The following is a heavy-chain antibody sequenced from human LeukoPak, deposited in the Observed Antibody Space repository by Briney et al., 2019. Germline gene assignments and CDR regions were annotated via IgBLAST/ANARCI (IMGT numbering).Heavy chain of an antibody. J-gene: IGHJ4*02. V-gene: IGHV1-18*01. CDR2: ISGYNGNT. D-gene: IGHD4-17*01. Sequence: GASVKVSCKASGYTFTNYAISWVRQAPGQGLEWVARISGYNGNTDYAQKVKDRVTVTADTSTAYLETRGLTSDDTAVYYCARDHGDFVGVRVGFDSWGQGTLVTVSS. CDR3: ARDHGDFVGVRVGFDS. CDR1: GYTFTNYA.